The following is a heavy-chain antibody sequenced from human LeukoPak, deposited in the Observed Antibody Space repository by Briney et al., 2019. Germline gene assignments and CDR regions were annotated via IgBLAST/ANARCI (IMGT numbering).Heavy chain of an antibody. CDR2: ISSSGSTI. CDR3: ARDFSDLFDY. V-gene: IGHV3-48*03. Sequence: PGGSLRLSCAASGFTFSSYEMNWVRQAPGKGLEWVSYISSSGSTIYYADSVKVRFTICRDNAKNSLYLQMNSLRAEDTAVYYCARDFSDLFDYWGQGTLVTVSS. CDR1: GFTFSSYE. D-gene: IGHD2-21*02. J-gene: IGHJ4*02.